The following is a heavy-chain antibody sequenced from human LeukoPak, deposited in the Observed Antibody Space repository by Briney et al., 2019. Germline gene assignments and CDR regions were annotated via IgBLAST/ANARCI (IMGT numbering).Heavy chain of an antibody. CDR1: GFTFSSYS. Sequence: AGGSLRLSCAASGFTFSSYSMNWVRQAPGKGLEWLSSIGSTGAYIFYADSVKGRFTISRDNAKNSLYLQMNSLRAEDTAIYYCARFSALSSGYYGPFYWGQGTLVTVSS. D-gene: IGHD3-22*01. V-gene: IGHV3-21*01. CDR2: IGSTGAYI. J-gene: IGHJ4*02. CDR3: ARFSALSSGYYGPFY.